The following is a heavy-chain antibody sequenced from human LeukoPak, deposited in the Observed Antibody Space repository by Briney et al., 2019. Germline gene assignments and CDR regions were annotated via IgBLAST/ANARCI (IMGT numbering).Heavy chain of an antibody. CDR2: MNPNSGNT. Sequence: VASVKVSCKASRYTFTSYDINWVRQATGQGLEWMGWMNPNSGNTGYAQKFQGRVTMTRNTSISTAYMELSSLRSEDTAVYYCASYGVANYYYGMDVWGQGTTVTVSS. CDR1: RYTFTSYD. J-gene: IGHJ6*02. D-gene: IGHD3-3*01. V-gene: IGHV1-8*01. CDR3: ASYGVANYYYGMDV.